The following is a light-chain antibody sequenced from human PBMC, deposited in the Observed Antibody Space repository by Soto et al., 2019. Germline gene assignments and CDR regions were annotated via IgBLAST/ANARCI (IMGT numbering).Light chain of an antibody. V-gene: IGKV3-20*01. Sequence: EIVLTQSPGTLSLSPGERATLSCRASQSVRSSYLAWYQQKPGQAPRLLIYGASSRATGIPDRFSGSGSGTDFNLTIRRLEPEDFAVYYCQQYGSSPYTFGQGTKLEIK. CDR3: QQYGSSPYT. J-gene: IGKJ2*01. CDR2: GAS. CDR1: QSVRSSY.